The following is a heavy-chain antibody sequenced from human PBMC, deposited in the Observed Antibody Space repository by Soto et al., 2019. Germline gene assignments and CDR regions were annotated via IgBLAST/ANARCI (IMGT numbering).Heavy chain of an antibody. J-gene: IGHJ6*02. CDR1: GYTFPSYV. CDR3: ARLRCSSTSCYRSDYYYGMDV. V-gene: IGHV1-18*04. Sequence: GASVQVSCQASGYTFPSYVIRWLRQAPGQVLEWMGWISAYNGNTNYAQKLQGRVTMTTDTSTSTAYMELRSLRSDDTAVYYCARLRCSSTSCYRSDYYYGMDVWGQGTTVTVSS. CDR2: ISAYNGNT. D-gene: IGHD2-2*01.